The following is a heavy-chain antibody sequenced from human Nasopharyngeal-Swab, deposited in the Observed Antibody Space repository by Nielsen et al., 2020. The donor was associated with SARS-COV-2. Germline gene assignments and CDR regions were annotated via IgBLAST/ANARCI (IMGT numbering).Heavy chain of an antibody. CDR1: GYTFTSYY. CDR2: INPSGGST. V-gene: IGHV1-46*01. CDR3: ARDRGYFDPLGWFDP. D-gene: IGHD3-9*01. Sequence: ASVKVSCKASGYTFTSYYMHWVRQAPGQGLEWMGIINPSGGSTSYAQKFQGRVTMTRDTSTSTVYMELSSLRSEDTAVYYRARDRGYFDPLGWFDPWGQGTLVTVSS. J-gene: IGHJ5*02.